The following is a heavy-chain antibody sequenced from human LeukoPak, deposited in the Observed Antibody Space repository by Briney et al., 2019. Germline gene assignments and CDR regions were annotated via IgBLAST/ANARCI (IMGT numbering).Heavy chain of an antibody. J-gene: IGHJ4*02. V-gene: IGHV3-7*01. CDR3: ARVEASGYDYGAFDY. D-gene: IGHD5-12*01. CDR1: GFTFNRYW. Sequence: GGSLRLSCAASGFTFNRYWMSWVRQAPGKGLEWVANIKQDGSGKYYVDSVKGRFTISRDNAKNSLYLQMNSLRAEDTAVYYCARVEASGYDYGAFDYWGQGTLVTVSS. CDR2: IKQDGSGK.